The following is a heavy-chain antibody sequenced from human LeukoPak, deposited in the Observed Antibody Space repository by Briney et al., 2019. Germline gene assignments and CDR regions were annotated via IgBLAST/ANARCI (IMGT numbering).Heavy chain of an antibody. CDR1: GFSFSDYW. J-gene: IGHJ5*02. CDR2: INSDGSST. V-gene: IGHV3-74*01. D-gene: IGHD6-13*01. Sequence: SGGSLRLSCAASGFSFSDYWMHWVRHAPGEGLVWVSRINSDGSSTSYADSVKGRFTISRDNAKNTLYLQMNSLRAVDTAVYYCARVAVAATQGRGSFNWFDPWGQGTLVTVSS. CDR3: ARVAVAATQGRGSFNWFDP.